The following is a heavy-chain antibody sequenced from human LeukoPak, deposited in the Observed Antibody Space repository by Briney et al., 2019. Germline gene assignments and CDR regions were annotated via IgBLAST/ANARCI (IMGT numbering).Heavy chain of an antibody. D-gene: IGHD6-19*01. J-gene: IGHJ6*02. V-gene: IGHV5-51*01. CDR3: ARHGLGNSSGWYYDNGMDV. CDR2: IYPSDSDT. Sequence: GESLKISCKGFGYSFTSYWIGWVRQMPGKGLEWMGIIYPSDSDTRYSPSFQGQVTISADKSFSTAYLQWSSLKASDTAMYYCARHGLGNSSGWYYDNGMDVWGQGTTVTVSS. CDR1: GYSFTSYW.